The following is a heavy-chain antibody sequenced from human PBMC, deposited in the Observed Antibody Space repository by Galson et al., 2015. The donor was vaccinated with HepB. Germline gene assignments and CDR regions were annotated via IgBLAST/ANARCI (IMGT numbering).Heavy chain of an antibody. CDR1: GFTFSSYT. Sequence: SLRLSCAASGFTFSSYTMNWVRQAPGKGLEWISYISTTSDNKFSADSVKGRFIISRDNAKNSLYLQMNSLRAEDTAVYYCARIALSGSYFFDYWGLGTLVTVSS. V-gene: IGHV3-48*01. J-gene: IGHJ4*02. CDR3: ARIALSGSYFFDY. CDR2: ISTTSDNK. D-gene: IGHD1-26*01.